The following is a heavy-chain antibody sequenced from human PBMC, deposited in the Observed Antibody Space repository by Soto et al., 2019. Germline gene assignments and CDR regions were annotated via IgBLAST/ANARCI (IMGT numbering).Heavy chain of an antibody. V-gene: IGHV4-59*01. CDR1: AGSIRSYY. CDR2: IYDSGTA. D-gene: IGHD1-26*01. CDR3: YGSGGN. J-gene: IGHJ4*02. Sequence: PQPLPLPRTGSAGSIRSYYWSWIRQPPGKGLEWIGHIYDSGTANYNPSLKSRVTISVDTSKNQFSLNLSSVTAADTAMYYCYGSGGNWGQGTLVTVS.